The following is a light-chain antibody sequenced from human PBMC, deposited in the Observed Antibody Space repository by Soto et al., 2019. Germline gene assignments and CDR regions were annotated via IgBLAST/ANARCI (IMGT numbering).Light chain of an antibody. CDR2: GAS. V-gene: IGKV3-20*01. CDR3: QQYGSSLLT. J-gene: IGKJ4*01. Sequence: EIVLTQSPGTLSLSPGERATLSCRASQSVSSNYLAWYQPKPGQAPRLLIHGASSRATGIPDRFSGSGSGTDFTLTISRLEPEDFAVYYCQQYGSSLLTFGGGTKVDIK. CDR1: QSVSSNY.